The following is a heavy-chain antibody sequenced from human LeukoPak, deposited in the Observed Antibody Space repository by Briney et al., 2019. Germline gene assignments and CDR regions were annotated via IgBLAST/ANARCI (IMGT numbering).Heavy chain of an antibody. D-gene: IGHD3-10*01. CDR3: ARGSYPGTFFDY. CDR1: GGSISSYY. J-gene: IGHJ4*02. CDR2: IYYSGST. Sequence: SETLSLTCTVSGGSISSYYWSWIRQPPGKGLEWIGYIYYSGSTNYNPSLKSRVTISVDTSKNHFSLKLSSVTAADTAVYYCARGSYPGTFFDYWGQGTLVTVSS. V-gene: IGHV4-59*08.